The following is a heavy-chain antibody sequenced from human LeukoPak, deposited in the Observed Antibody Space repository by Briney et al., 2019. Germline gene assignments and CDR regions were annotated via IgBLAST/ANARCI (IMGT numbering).Heavy chain of an antibody. J-gene: IGHJ6*02. Sequence: SVTVSCTASGGTFSSYAISWVRQAPGQGLEWMGGIIPIFGTANYAQKFQGRVTITADESTSTAYMELSSLRSEDTAVYYCARALDYYDSRIPDYYYYYGMDVWGQGTTVTVSS. CDR3: ARALDYYDSRIPDYYYYYGMDV. CDR2: IIPIFGTA. V-gene: IGHV1-69*13. CDR1: GGTFSSYA. D-gene: IGHD3-22*01.